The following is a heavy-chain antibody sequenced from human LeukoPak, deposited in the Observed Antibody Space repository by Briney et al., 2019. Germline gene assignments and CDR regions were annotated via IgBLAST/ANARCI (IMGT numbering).Heavy chain of an antibody. V-gene: IGHV5-51*01. Sequence: GESLQISCKGSGYSFTSYWIAWVRQMPDKGLEWMGIFYPGDSNTKYSPSFQGQVTFSGDKSISTAFLQWSSLKASDTAVYYCTRWTSGAGHDLDVWGQGTPVTVSS. CDR1: GYSFTSYW. CDR3: TRWTSGAGHDLDV. CDR2: FYPGDSNT. J-gene: IGHJ6*02. D-gene: IGHD5-12*01.